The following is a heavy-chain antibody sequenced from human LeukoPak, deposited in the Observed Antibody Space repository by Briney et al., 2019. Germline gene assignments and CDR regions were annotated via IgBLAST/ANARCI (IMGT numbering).Heavy chain of an antibody. Sequence: SETLSLTCTVSGGSISSYYWSWIRQPPGKGLEWIGYIYYSGSTNYNPSLKSRVTISVETSKNQFSLELSSVTAADTAVYYCARVTGYMIEDYFDYWGQGTLVTVSS. D-gene: IGHD3-22*01. J-gene: IGHJ4*02. CDR2: IYYSGST. CDR3: ARVTGYMIEDYFDY. V-gene: IGHV4-59*01. CDR1: GGSISSYY.